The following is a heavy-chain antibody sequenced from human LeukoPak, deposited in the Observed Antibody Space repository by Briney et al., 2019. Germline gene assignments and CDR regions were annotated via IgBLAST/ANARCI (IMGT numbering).Heavy chain of an antibody. CDR2: INPNSGDT. CDR3: ARFPLVTWGSYFDL. Sequence: ASVKVSCKASGYIFTNYYIYWLRKAPGQGLECLGWINPNSGDTKSAHKFQGRVTMTGDTSINTAYLELSSLTFDDTAVYHCARFPLVTWGSYFDLWGRGTLVTVSS. D-gene: IGHD2-21*02. J-gene: IGHJ2*01. CDR1: GYIFTNYY. V-gene: IGHV1-2*02.